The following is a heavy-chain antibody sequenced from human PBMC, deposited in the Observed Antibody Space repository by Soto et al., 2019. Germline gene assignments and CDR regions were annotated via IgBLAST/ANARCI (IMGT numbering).Heavy chain of an antibody. V-gene: IGHV3-7*03. D-gene: IGHD3-3*01. J-gene: IGHJ6*02. CDR1: GFPVNTYP. CDR2: IKDDGSET. Sequence: GGSLRLYCAASGFPVNTYPMTLVRQAPGKGLECVSNIKDDGSETKYVYYVKGRFTISRDNAKNSLYLQINSLRAEDTAIYHCGPDYTMAVGGQGPPVTVSS. CDR3: GPDYTMAV.